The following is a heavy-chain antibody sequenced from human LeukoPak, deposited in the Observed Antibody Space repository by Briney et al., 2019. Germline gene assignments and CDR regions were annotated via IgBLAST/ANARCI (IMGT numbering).Heavy chain of an antibody. Sequence: GGSLRLSCAASGFTVSSNYMSWVRQTPGKGLEWVSVIYSGGNTNYADSVKGRFTISRDNSKNTLYLQMNSLRAEDTAVYYCAKDFEDYGDYGVHFDYWGQGTLVTVSS. CDR1: GFTVSSNY. J-gene: IGHJ4*02. CDR2: IYSGGNT. D-gene: IGHD4-17*01. CDR3: AKDFEDYGDYGVHFDY. V-gene: IGHV3-66*01.